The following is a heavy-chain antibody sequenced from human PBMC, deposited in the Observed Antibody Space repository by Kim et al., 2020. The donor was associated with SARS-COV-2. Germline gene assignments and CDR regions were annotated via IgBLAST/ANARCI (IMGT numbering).Heavy chain of an antibody. CDR2: INAGNGNT. CDR1: GYTFTSYA. Sequence: ASVKVSCKASGYTFTSYAMHWVRQAPGQRLEWMGWINAGNGNTKYSQKIQGRVTITRDTSASTAYMELSSLRSEDTAVYYCARDGGGGLFGESGYYYYGMDVWGQGTTVTVSS. CDR3: ARDGGGGLFGESGYYYYGMDV. J-gene: IGHJ6*02. D-gene: IGHD3-10*01. V-gene: IGHV1-3*01.